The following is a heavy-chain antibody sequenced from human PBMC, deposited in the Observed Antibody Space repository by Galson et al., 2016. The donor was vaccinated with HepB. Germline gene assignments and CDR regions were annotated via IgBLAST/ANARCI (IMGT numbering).Heavy chain of an antibody. CDR1: TFTDYG. Sequence: SLRLSCASTFTDYGIHWVRQAPGKGLELVAAMSYDGSTKEYADALKGRLTISRDNAMNSLYLQMNSLRAEDTAMYYCAREGGASVGVVRDDFDHWGQGTLVTVSS. J-gene: IGHJ4*02. CDR3: AREGGASVGVVRDDFDH. D-gene: IGHD2-2*01. V-gene: IGHV3-33*05. CDR2: MSYDGSTK.